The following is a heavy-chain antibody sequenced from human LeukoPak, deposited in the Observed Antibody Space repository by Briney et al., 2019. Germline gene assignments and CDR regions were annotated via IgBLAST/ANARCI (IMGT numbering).Heavy chain of an antibody. Sequence: PSETLSLTCTVSGGSISSSGYYWGWIRQPPGKGLEWIGSIYYSGSTYYNPSLKSRVTISVDTSKNQFSLELSFVTAADTAVYYCASPINYDILTGYLTTFNYWGQGILVTVSS. CDR1: GGSISSSGYY. J-gene: IGHJ4*02. CDR3: ASPINYDILTGYLTTFNY. V-gene: IGHV4-39*01. D-gene: IGHD3-9*01. CDR2: IYYSGST.